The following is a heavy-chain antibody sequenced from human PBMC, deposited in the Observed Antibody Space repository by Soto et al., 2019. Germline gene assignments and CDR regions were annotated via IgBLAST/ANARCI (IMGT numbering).Heavy chain of an antibody. CDR3: ARGARRFSA. Sequence: GGSLRLSCAASGFTFSNAWMNWVRQAPGKGLEWVSYISSSGSTIYYADSVKGRFTISRDNAKNSLYLQMNSLRAEDTAVYYCARGARRFSAWGQGTLVTVSS. V-gene: IGHV3-11*01. CDR1: GFTFSNAW. CDR2: ISSSGSTI. J-gene: IGHJ5*02.